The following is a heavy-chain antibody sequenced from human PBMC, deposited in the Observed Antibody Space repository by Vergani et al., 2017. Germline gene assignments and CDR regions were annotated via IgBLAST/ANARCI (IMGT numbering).Heavy chain of an antibody. CDR1: GGSISSGGYY. V-gene: IGHV4-31*03. CDR2: IYYSGST. J-gene: IGHJ4*02. CDR3: AGGAAGGVRRVIHFDY. D-gene: IGHD3-16*02. Sequence: QVQLQESGPGLVKPSQTLSLTCTVSGGSISSGGYYWSWIRQHPGKGLEWIGYIYYSGSTSSNPSLKCRVTISVETSKNQFSLKLSSVTAADTAVYYCAGGAAGGVRRVIHFDYWGQGTLVTVSS.